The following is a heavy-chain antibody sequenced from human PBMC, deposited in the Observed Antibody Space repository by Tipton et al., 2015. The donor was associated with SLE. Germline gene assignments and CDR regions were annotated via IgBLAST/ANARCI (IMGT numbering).Heavy chain of an antibody. CDR1: GYSFGTHW. J-gene: IGHJ6*02. D-gene: IGHD4-17*01. CDR2: IYPDNSDT. Sequence: QLVQSGAEVKKPGESLKISCKGSGYSFGTHWIAWVRQMPGKGLEWTGIIYPDNSDTRYSPSFRGQVTMSADKSVNTAYLNWSSLKSSDTAIYYCARRAYGDYHYGLDVWGQGTTVTVSS. CDR3: ARRAYGDYHYGLDV. V-gene: IGHV5-51*03.